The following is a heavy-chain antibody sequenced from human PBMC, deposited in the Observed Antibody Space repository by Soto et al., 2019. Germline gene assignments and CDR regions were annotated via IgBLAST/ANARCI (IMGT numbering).Heavy chain of an antibody. CDR1: GGSFSSST. Sequence: QVQLLQSGPEVKKPGSSVKVSCKASGGSFSSSTINWVRQAPGQGLEWMGGIIPVFGTTNYAQKFQGTVTSTPDESTRTAYMELSSLRSDDTTVYYCARDRGDCSNGVFYYYYYGMDVWGQGTTVTVSS. CDR3: ARDRGDCSNGVFYYYYYGMDV. D-gene: IGHD2-8*01. V-gene: IGHV1-69*05. J-gene: IGHJ6*02. CDR2: IIPVFGTT.